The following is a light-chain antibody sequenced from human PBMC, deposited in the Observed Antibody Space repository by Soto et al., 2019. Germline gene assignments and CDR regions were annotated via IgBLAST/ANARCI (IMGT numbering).Light chain of an antibody. CDR2: EGS. J-gene: IGLJ1*01. V-gene: IGLV2-23*01. Sequence: QSALTQPASVSGSPGQSITISCTGTNSDIGSRNLVSWYQQHPGIAPKLIIYEGSRRPSGISHRFSGSASVNSASLTISGLQADDEADYYCCLYIGATTYVFGTGTKVTVL. CDR1: NSDIGSRNL. CDR3: CLYIGATTYV.